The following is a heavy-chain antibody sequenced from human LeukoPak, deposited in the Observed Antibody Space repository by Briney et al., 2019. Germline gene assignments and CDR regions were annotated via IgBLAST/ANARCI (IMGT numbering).Heavy chain of an antibody. CDR3: ARGYGDRLDCFDP. V-gene: IGHV3-33*08. CDR1: GFTFSSYA. J-gene: IGHJ5*02. CDR2: IWYGGSNK. D-gene: IGHD3-16*01. Sequence: GGSLRLSCAASGFTFSSYAMSWVRQAPGKGLEWVAVIWYGGSNKYYADSVKGRFTISRDNSKNTLYLQMNSLRAEDTAVYYCARGYGDRLDCFDPWGQGTLVTVSS.